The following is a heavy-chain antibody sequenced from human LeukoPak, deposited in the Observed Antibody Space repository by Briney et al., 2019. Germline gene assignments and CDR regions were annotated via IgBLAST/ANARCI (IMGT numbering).Heavy chain of an antibody. CDR3: ATAWSY. J-gene: IGHJ4*02. V-gene: IGHV3-74*01. CDR1: QFTFKNYW. CDR2: ISPDGSST. D-gene: IGHD2-21*02. Sequence: GGSLRLSCVASQFTFKNYWMHWVRQGPGRGLVWLSYISPDGSSTRYAASVWGRFTISRDNAKNTLYLQMNSLRAEDTAVYFCATAWSYWGQGTLVTVSS.